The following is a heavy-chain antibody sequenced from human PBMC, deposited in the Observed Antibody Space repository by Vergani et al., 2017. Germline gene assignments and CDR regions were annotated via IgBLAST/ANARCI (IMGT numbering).Heavy chain of an antibody. CDR1: GFTFSSYA. V-gene: IGHV3-23*01. D-gene: IGHD2-2*01. J-gene: IGHJ4*02. CDR2: ISGSGGST. CDR3: SKRRGYCSSTSCSWTYFDY. Sequence: EVQLLESGGGLVQPGGSLRLSCAASGFTFSSYAMSWVRQAPGKGLEWVSAISGSGGSTYYADSVKGRFTISRDNSKNTLYLQMNHLRAEDTAVYYCSKRRGYCSSTSCSWTYFDYWGQGTLVTVSS.